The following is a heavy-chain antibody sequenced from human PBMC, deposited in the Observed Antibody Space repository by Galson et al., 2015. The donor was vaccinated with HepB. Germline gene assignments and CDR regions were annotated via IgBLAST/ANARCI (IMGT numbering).Heavy chain of an antibody. CDR3: AKVEWFGEFTYYFDY. J-gene: IGHJ4*02. CDR2: ISAYNGNT. D-gene: IGHD3-10*01. Sequence: SVKVSCKASGYTFTSYGISWVRQAPGQGLEWMGWISAYNGNTNYAQKLQGRVTMTTDTSTSTAYMELRSLRSDDTAVYYCAKVEWFGEFTYYFDYWGQGTLVTVSS. V-gene: IGHV1-18*04. CDR1: GYTFTSYG.